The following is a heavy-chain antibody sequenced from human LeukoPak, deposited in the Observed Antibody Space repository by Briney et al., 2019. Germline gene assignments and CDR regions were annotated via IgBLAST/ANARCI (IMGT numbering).Heavy chain of an antibody. CDR2: ISGSGGST. Sequence: GGSLRLSCAASGFTFSSYAMSWVRQAPGKGLEWVSAISGSGGSTYYADSVKGRFTISRDNSKNTLYLQMNSLRAEDTAVYYCAKAPRRETYYYGSGSYFDYWGQGTLVTVSS. CDR3: AKAPRRETYYYGSGSYFDY. V-gene: IGHV3-23*01. D-gene: IGHD3-10*01. CDR1: GFTFSSYA. J-gene: IGHJ4*02.